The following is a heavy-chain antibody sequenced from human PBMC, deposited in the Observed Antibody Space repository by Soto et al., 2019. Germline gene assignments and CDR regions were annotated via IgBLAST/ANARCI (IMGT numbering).Heavy chain of an antibody. J-gene: IGHJ4*02. Sequence: QIHLVESGGGVVQPGRSLRLYCASSGFNFRTFTMHWVRQAPGKGLEWVAGISYDGINAYYADSVKGRFAISRDNSKNTVSLQINSLRPADTAAYYCAKDGVNYASLSPVDYWGQGTLVTVSS. CDR3: AKDGVNYASLSPVDY. CDR2: ISYDGINA. D-gene: IGHD2-2*01. CDR1: GFNFRTFT. V-gene: IGHV3-30*09.